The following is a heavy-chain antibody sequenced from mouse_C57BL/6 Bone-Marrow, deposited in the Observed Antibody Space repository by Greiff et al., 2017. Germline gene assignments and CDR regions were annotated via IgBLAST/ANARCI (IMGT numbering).Heavy chain of an antibody. J-gene: IGHJ4*01. CDR2: ISSGSSTI. Sequence: VQLKESGGGLVKPGGSLKLSCAASGFTFSDYGMHWVRQAPEKGLEWVAYISSGSSTIYYADTVKGRFTFPRDNSTTTLSLQMTSVRSEDTAMDYGARGGGLYDLDYGGQGTSVTVSS. V-gene: IGHV5-17*01. CDR1: GFTFSDYG. CDR3: ARGGGLYDLDY.